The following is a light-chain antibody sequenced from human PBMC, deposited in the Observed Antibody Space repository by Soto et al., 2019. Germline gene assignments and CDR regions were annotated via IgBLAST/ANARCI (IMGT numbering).Light chain of an antibody. J-gene: IGKJ1*01. V-gene: IGKV3-11*01. CDR3: QQRSNWPVT. CDR1: QSVSSY. CDR2: DAS. Sequence: EIVLTQSPATLSWSPGERATLSCRASQSVSSYLAWYQQKPGQAPRRLIYDASSRATGIPARFSGSGSGTEFTLTISSLEPEDFAVYYCQQRSNWPVTFGQGTRVDIK.